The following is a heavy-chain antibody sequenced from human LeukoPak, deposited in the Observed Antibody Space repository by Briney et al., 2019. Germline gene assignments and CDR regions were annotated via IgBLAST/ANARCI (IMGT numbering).Heavy chain of an antibody. CDR1: GFTFSSYA. Sequence: GGSLRLSCAASGFTFSSYAMSWVRQAPGKGLEWVSSISSSSSYIYYADSVKGRFTISRDNAKNSLYLQMNSLRAEDTAVYYCASGGDLQHWGQGTLVTVSS. V-gene: IGHV3-21*01. D-gene: IGHD2-21*01. CDR3: ASGGDLQH. CDR2: ISSSSSYI. J-gene: IGHJ1*01.